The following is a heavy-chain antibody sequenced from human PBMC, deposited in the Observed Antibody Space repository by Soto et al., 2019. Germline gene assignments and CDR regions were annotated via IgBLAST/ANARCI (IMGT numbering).Heavy chain of an antibody. Sequence: SETLSLTCTVSGGSMISYYWNWIRQPAGKGLEWIGRIYTRGDSNYNPSLKSRVTILVETWKNEFSLKLTSVTAADTAVYYCAGISEDIYYGMDVWGQGTTVTASS. CDR1: GGSMISYY. V-gene: IGHV4-4*07. CDR2: IYTRGDS. D-gene: IGHD2-15*01. CDR3: AGISEDIYYGMDV. J-gene: IGHJ6*02.